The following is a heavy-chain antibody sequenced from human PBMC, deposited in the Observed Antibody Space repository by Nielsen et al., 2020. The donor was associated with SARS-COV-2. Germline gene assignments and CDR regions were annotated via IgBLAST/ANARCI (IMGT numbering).Heavy chain of an antibody. Sequence: GESLKISCSASGFTFSSTYMDWVHQAPGQGLVWVSRINPSGSGTAYADSVKGRFAVSRDNAENTVVLQIHSLRVEDTAVYYCAGGADFWSGTQKYYMDVWGKGTTVTVSS. D-gene: IGHD3-3*01. J-gene: IGHJ6*04. CDR2: INPSGSGT. CDR1: GFTFSSTY. CDR3: AGGADFWSGTQKYYMDV. V-gene: IGHV3-74*01.